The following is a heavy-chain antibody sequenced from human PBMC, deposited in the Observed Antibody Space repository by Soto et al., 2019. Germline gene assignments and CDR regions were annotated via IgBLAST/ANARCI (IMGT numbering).Heavy chain of an antibody. CDR1: GFTFGDTP. V-gene: IGHV3-15*01. Sequence: EVQLVESGGGLVKPGGSLRLSCAASGFTFGDTPMNWVRQAPGKGLEWVGRLKSKTDGGTTDFAAPVKGRFTSSRDDSQNTLNLQMDSLRIEDTAVYYCTAGRQTKGAQPFDYWGQGALVTVSS. D-gene: IGHD5-18*01. CDR3: TAGRQTKGAQPFDY. CDR2: LKSKTDGGTT. J-gene: IGHJ4*02.